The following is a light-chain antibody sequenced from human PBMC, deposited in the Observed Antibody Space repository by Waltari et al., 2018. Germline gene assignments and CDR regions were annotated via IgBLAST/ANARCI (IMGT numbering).Light chain of an antibody. CDR1: SSDIGGYNY. CDR3: NSYTTDRTWV. V-gene: IGLV2-14*03. CDR2: DVS. J-gene: IGLJ3*02. Sequence: QSALTQPASVSGSLGQSITISCTGTSSDIGGYNYVSWYQQHPGKAPKLIVYDVSTQPSGTSMRLCGSKSGNTASLTVSGLQAEDDADYFCNSYTTDRTWVFGGGTKLTVL.